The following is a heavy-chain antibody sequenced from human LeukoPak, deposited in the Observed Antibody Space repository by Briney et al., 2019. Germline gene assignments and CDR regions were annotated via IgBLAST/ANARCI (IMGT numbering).Heavy chain of an antibody. D-gene: IGHD1-26*01. J-gene: IGHJ4*02. Sequence: ASVKVSCKASRYTFTGYYMHWVRQAPGQGLEWMGIINPSGGSTSYAQKFQGRVTMTRDTSTSTVYMELSSLRSEDTAVYYCAREDGGSYLGGYWGQGTLVIVSS. CDR3: AREDGGSYLGGY. CDR1: RYTFTGYY. CDR2: INPSGGST. V-gene: IGHV1-46*01.